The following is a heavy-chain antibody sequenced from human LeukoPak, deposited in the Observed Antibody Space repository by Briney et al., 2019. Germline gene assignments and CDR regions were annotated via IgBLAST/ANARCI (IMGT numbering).Heavy chain of an antibody. Sequence: SETLSLTCTVSGGSISSYYWSWIRQPAGKGLEWIGRIYTSGSTNYNASLKSRVSMSVDPSKNQFSLKLSSVTAADTAVFYCARITRGAFDIWGQGTMVTVSS. V-gene: IGHV4-4*07. J-gene: IGHJ3*02. CDR2: IYTSGST. CDR3: ARITRGAFDI. D-gene: IGHD3-10*01. CDR1: GGSISSYY.